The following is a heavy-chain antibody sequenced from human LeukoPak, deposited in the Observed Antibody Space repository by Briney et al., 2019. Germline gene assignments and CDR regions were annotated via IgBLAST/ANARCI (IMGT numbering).Heavy chain of an antibody. J-gene: IGHJ6*03. D-gene: IGHD3-10*01. CDR3: ARVGAYYYGSGRETYYMDV. V-gene: IGHV3-30*02. Sequence: GGSLRLSCAASGFTFSSYGMHWVRQAPGKGLEWVAFIRYDGSNKYYVDSVKGRFTISRDNAKNSLYLQMNSLRAEDTAVYYCARVGAYYYGSGRETYYMDVWGKGTTVTISS. CDR1: GFTFSSYG. CDR2: IRYDGSNK.